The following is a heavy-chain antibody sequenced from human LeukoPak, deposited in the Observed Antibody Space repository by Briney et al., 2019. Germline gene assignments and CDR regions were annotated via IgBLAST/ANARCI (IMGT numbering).Heavy chain of an antibody. CDR3: ARDRGGGWLHDAFDI. Sequence: PGGSLRLSCAASGFTFSGYEMSWVRQAPGKGLEWVSAIGSGGFSSYYADSVRGRFTISRDNSKNTLYLQMDSLGAEDTAVYYCARDRGGGWLHDAFDIWGQGTLVTVSS. V-gene: IGHV3-23*01. CDR1: GFTFSGYE. D-gene: IGHD6-19*01. CDR2: IGSGGFSS. J-gene: IGHJ3*02.